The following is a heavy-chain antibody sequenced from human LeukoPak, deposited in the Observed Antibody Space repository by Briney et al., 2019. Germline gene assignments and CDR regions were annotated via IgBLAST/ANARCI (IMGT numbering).Heavy chain of an antibody. V-gene: IGHV1-3*01. D-gene: IGHD6-19*01. CDR3: ARAGSGWSFDY. Sequence: ASVKVCCKASGYTFTSYAMHWVRPAPGQRLGWMGWINAGNGNTKYSQKFQGRVTITRDTSASTAYMELSSLRSGDTAVYYCARAGSGWSFDYWGQGTLVTVSS. CDR2: INAGNGNT. J-gene: IGHJ4*02. CDR1: GYTFTSYA.